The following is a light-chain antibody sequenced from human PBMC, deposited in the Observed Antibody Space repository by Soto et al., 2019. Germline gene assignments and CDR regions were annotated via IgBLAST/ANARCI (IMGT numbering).Light chain of an antibody. CDR1: QALSNY. V-gene: IGKV1-9*01. Sequence: DIQITQSPSTLSASLGDRVTITCRASQALSNYLAWYQQKPGKAPDLLIYSASTLKSGVPSRFSGSGSETEFSLTIRALQPEDFATYYCQQLSRYPLTFGGGTKVDIK. CDR2: SAS. J-gene: IGKJ4*01. CDR3: QQLSRYPLT.